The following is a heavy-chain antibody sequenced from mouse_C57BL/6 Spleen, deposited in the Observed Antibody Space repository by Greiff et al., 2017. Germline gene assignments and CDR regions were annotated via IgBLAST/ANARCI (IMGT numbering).Heavy chain of an antibody. CDR2: IDPEDGET. V-gene: IGHV14-2*01. D-gene: IGHD4-1*01. Sequence: VQLQQSGAELVKPGASVKLSSTASGFNIKDYYMHWVKQRTEQGLEWIGRIDPEDGETKYAPKFQGKATITADTSSNTAYLQLSSLTSEDTAVYYCAQTGRFAYWGQGTLVTVSA. CDR1: GFNIKDYY. CDR3: AQTGRFAY. J-gene: IGHJ3*01.